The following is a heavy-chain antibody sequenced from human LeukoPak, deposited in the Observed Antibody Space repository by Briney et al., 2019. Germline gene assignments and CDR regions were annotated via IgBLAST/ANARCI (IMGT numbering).Heavy chain of an antibody. V-gene: IGHV3-48*03. CDR2: ISSSGTTI. J-gene: IGHJ6*03. Sequence: GGSLRLSCAAYGFTFTFYEMNWVRQAPGKGLEWVSYISSSGTTIYYADSVKGRFTISRDNAKNSLFLQMNSLRAEDTAVYYCAKAANVLRFLEWFDYYYMDVWGKGTTVTVSS. CDR3: AKAANVLRFLEWFDYYYMDV. D-gene: IGHD3-3*01. CDR1: GFTFTFYE.